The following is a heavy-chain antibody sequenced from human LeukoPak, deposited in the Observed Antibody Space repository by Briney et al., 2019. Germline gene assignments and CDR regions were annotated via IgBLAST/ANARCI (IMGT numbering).Heavy chain of an antibody. D-gene: IGHD3-22*01. V-gene: IGHV4-59*01. CDR2: INYSGGT. CDR3: ARDGLYDSSGYYMDS. CDR1: GGAISSYY. Sequence: SETLSLTCTVSGGAISSYYWSWVRQPPGKGLEWIGYINYSGGTKYNPSLMSRVTISVDRAQSQFSLSLSSATAADTAVYYCARDGLYDSSGYYMDSWGQGTLVIVSS. J-gene: IGHJ4*02.